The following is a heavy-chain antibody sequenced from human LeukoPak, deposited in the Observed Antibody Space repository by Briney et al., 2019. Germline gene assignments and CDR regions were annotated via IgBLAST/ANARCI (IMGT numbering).Heavy chain of an antibody. J-gene: IGHJ5*02. D-gene: IGHD3-10*01. V-gene: IGHV1-18*01. CDR3: ARVLTMVRGAFNWFDP. CDR1: GYTFTSYG. Sequence: GASVKVSFKASGYTFTSYGISWVRQAPGQGLEWMGWISAYNGNTNYAQELQGRVTMTTDTSTSTAYMELRSLRSDDTAVYYCARVLTMVRGAFNWFDPWGQGTLVTVSS. CDR2: ISAYNGNT.